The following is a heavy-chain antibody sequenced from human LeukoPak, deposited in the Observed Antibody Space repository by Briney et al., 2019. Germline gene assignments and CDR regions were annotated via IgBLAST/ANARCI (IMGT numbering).Heavy chain of an antibody. Sequence: SETLSLTCAVSGGSISSGGYSWSWIRQPPGKGLEWIGYIYHSGSTYYNPSLKSRVTISVDRSKNRFSLKLSSVTAADTAVYYCARYCSSTSCYRADAFDIWGQGTMVTVSS. CDR2: IYHSGST. CDR3: ARYCSSTSCYRADAFDI. CDR1: GGSISSGGYS. V-gene: IGHV4-30-2*01. J-gene: IGHJ3*02. D-gene: IGHD2-2*02.